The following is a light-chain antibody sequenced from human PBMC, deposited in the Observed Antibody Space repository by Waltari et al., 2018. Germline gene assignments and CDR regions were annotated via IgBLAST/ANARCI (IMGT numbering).Light chain of an antibody. Sequence: IVLPQSPATLSLSPGASATVSCRASQSVSSYLAWYQQKPGKAPRLLISDASNRATGIPARFSGSGSGTDFTLTISSLEPEDFAVYYCQQRSNWVFTFGPGTKVDIK. J-gene: IGKJ3*01. CDR2: DAS. V-gene: IGKV3-11*01. CDR1: QSVSSY. CDR3: QQRSNWVFT.